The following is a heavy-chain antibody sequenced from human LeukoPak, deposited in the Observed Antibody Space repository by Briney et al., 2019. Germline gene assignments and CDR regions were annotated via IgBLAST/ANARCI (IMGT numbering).Heavy chain of an antibody. V-gene: IGHV1-46*01. J-gene: IGHJ3*02. CDR1: GYTFTSYY. D-gene: IGHD2-15*01. CDR2: INPTSGDT. CDR3: ARYGFSAVWQGGWPAFDI. Sequence: EASVKVSCKASGYTFTSYYMHWVRQAPGQGLEWVAIINPTSGDTTYAQKFQGRLTMTRDMSTSTVYMELSSLTSEDTAVYYCARYGFSAVWQGGWPAFDIWGQGTVVTVSS.